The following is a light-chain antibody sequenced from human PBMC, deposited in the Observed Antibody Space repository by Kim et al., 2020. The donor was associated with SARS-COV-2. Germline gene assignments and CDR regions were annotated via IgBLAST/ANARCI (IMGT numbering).Light chain of an antibody. CDR1: PYNSRNYYH. Sequence: CSVDPYNSRNYYHVHRSQPLPGTAPRLLRFNHTTRPTGVPERFTGSNSGSSASLASTGLQADDEADYFCQSYDSSLSLWEFGGGTQLTVL. V-gene: IGLV1-40*01. CDR2: NHT. CDR3: QSYDSSLSLWE. J-gene: IGLJ3*02.